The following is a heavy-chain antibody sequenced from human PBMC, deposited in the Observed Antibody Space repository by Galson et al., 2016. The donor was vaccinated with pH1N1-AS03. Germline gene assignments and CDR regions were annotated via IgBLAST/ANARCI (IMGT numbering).Heavy chain of an antibody. CDR2: VSARGTT. Sequence: TLSLTCRVSGASVSHYASYWGWIRQAPGKGLEWIAPVSARGTTYHNPSLDSRLTISLDTSKNHFSLTLTSVTAADTAMYSCARDRRDCSGGSCSQDGWVDPWGQGTLVVVSS. V-gene: IGHV4-39*07. J-gene: IGHJ5*02. CDR1: GASVSHYASY. CDR3: ARDRRDCSGGSCSQDGWVDP. D-gene: IGHD2-15*01.